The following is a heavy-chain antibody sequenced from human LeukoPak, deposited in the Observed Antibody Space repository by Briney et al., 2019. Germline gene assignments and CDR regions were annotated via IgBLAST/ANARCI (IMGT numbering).Heavy chain of an antibody. CDR2: INQDGSEN. Sequence: GGSLRLSCAASVFTFSSCWMSWVRHAPGMGREWLVNINQDGSENYYVDSVKGRFTISRDNANNSLYLHMNSLRAEDTAVYYCARDPPSGYDSPGDWGQGTLVTVSS. V-gene: IGHV3-7*01. J-gene: IGHJ4*02. D-gene: IGHD3-22*01. CDR3: ARDPPSGYDSPGD. CDR1: VFTFSSCW.